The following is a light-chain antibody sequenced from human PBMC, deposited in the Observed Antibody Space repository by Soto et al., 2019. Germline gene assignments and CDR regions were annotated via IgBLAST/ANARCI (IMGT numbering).Light chain of an antibody. Sequence: QSALTQPPSVSGSPGQSVTISCTGTSSDVGSYNRVSWYQQPPGTAPKPMIYEVSNRPSGVPDRFSGSKSGNTASLTISGLQAEDEADYYCSSYTSSSTFVVFGGGTQLTVL. J-gene: IGLJ2*01. CDR2: EVS. V-gene: IGLV2-18*02. CDR3: SSYTSSSTFVV. CDR1: SSDVGSYNR.